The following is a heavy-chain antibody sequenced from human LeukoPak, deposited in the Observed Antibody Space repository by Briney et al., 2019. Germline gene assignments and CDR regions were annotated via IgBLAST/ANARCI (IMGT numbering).Heavy chain of an antibody. V-gene: IGHV4-34*01. CDR1: GGSFSGYY. J-gene: IGHJ6*02. D-gene: IGHD3-10*01. CDR2: INHSGST. CDR3: ARGSLYGSGPYYYYYYGMDV. Sequence: SETLSLTCAVYGGSFSGYYWSWIRQPPGKGLEWIGEINHSGSTKYNPSLKSRVTISVDTSKNQLSLKLSSVTAADTAVYYCARGSLYGSGPYYYYYYGMDVWGQGTTVTVSS.